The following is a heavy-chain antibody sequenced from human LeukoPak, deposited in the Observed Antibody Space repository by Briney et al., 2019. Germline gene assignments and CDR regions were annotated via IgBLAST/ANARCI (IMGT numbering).Heavy chain of an antibody. CDR3: ARDRLQKYCSSTSCYFGY. J-gene: IGHJ4*02. Sequence: PGGSLRLSCAASGFTFSSYGMHWVRQAPGKGLEWVAVISYDGSNKYYADSVKGRFTISRDNSKNTLYLQMNSLRAEDTAVYYCARDRLQKYCSSTSCYFGYWGQGTLVTVSS. CDR2: ISYDGSNK. D-gene: IGHD2-2*01. CDR1: GFTFSSYG. V-gene: IGHV3-30*03.